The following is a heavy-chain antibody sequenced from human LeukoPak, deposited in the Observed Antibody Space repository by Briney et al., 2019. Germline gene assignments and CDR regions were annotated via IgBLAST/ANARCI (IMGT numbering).Heavy chain of an antibody. CDR3: AKVRSGSYRPGPVDY. V-gene: IGHV3-23*01. J-gene: IGHJ4*02. Sequence: GGSLRLSCAASGFTSSSYGMSWVRQAPGKGLEWVSAISGSGGSTYYADSVKGRFTISRDNSKNTLYLQMNSLRAEDTAVYYCAKVRSGSYRPGPVDYWGQGTLVTVSS. CDR2: ISGSGGST. CDR1: GFTSSSYG. D-gene: IGHD1-26*01.